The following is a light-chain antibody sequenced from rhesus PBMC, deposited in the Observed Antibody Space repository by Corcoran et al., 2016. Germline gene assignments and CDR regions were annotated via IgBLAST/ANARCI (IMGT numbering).Light chain of an antibody. Sequence: DIQMTQSPSSLSASVGDTVTITCRASQGINNYLAWYQQRPEKAPKPLIYYASRLESGVTSRLSGSGSGTDFTLTISSLQPEDFASYYCQQHNSYPVTFGGGTKVEIK. J-gene: IGKJ4*01. CDR3: QQHNSYPVT. CDR1: QGINNY. V-gene: IGKV1S16*01. CDR2: YAS.